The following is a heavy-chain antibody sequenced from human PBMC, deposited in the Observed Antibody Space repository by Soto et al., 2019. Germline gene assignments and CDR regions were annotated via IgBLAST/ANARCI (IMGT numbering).Heavy chain of an antibody. D-gene: IGHD3-9*01. CDR1: GFSLSNARMG. V-gene: IGHV2-26*01. Sequence: QVTLKESGPVLVKPTETLTLTCTVSGFSLSNARMGVSWIRQPPGKALEWLAHVFSNDEKSYSTSLKSRLTISKATSKSQVVLTMTNMDPVDTATYYCARTPTYYDILTGYYLTYYFDYWGQGTLVTVSS. CDR2: VFSNDEK. CDR3: ARTPTYYDILTGYYLTYYFDY. J-gene: IGHJ4*02.